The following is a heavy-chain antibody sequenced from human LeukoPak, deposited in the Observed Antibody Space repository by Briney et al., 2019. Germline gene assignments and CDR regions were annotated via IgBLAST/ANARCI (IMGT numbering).Heavy chain of an antibody. D-gene: IGHD3-22*01. V-gene: IGHV4-39*01. CDR3: ARAGYYERGYFDY. Sequence: SETLSLTCAVSGGSLSSSSYYWGWIRQPPGKGLEWIGSIYYSGKTYYNPSLKSRVTISVDTSKNQFSLKLSSVTAADTAVYYCARAGYYERGYFDYWGQGTLVTVSS. CDR2: IYYSGKT. J-gene: IGHJ4*02. CDR1: GGSLSSSSYY.